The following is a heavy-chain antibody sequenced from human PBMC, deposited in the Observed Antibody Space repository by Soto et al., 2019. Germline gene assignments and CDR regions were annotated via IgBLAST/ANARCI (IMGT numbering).Heavy chain of an antibody. J-gene: IGHJ4*02. CDR3: ARDAYTSGFYFFDY. D-gene: IGHD3-22*01. V-gene: IGHV4-59*01. CDR2: IYYSGNT. CDR1: GGSISSYY. Sequence: SETLSLTCTVSGGSISSYYWSWIRQAPGKGLEWIGYIYYSGNTNYNPSLKSRVTILIDMSKNQSSLKLSSVTAADTAVYYCARDAYTSGFYFFDYWGQGTLVTVSS.